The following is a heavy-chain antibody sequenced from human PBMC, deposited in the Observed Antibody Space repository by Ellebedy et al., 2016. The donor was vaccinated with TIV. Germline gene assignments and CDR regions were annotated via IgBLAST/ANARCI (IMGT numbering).Heavy chain of an antibody. CDR1: GYNFTDYW. Sequence: KVSCKVSGYNFTDYWISWVRQMPGKGLQWLGRIDPSYSYTYYSPSFQGHVTISADKSISTVYLQWSSLKASDTAMYYCAVERPGGLDWFDPWGQGTLVTVSS. CDR3: AVERPGGLDWFDP. D-gene: IGHD1-1*01. CDR2: IDPSYSYT. V-gene: IGHV5-10-1*01. J-gene: IGHJ5*02.